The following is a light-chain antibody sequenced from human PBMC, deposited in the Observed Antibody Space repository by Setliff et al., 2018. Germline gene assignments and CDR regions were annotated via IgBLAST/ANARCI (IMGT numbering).Light chain of an antibody. J-gene: IGLJ1*01. CDR2: DVT. CDR1: SSDVGAYNY. V-gene: IGLV2-11*01. CDR3: SSYAGNFLFV. Sequence: QSALTQPRSVSGSPGQSVTISCTGSSSDVGAYNYVSWYQQHPGKAPKLMIYDVTXXXSGXXXXXXXXXXXXXXSXTXXGXXAEDEADYYCSSYAGNFLFVFXIGTKVTVL.